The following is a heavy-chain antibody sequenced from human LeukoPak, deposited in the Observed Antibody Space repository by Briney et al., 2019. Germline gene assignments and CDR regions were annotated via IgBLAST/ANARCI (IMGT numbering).Heavy chain of an antibody. J-gene: IGHJ4*02. CDR1: GFTFSSYD. D-gene: IGHD5-18*01. Sequence: PGGSLRLSCAASGFTFSSYDMSWVRQAPGKGLEWVSAISGSGGSTYYADSVKGRFTISRDNAKNSLYLQMNSLRAEDTAVYYCARDKEYSYGSTDYWGQGTLVTVSS. V-gene: IGHV3-23*01. CDR3: ARDKEYSYGSTDY. CDR2: ISGSGGST.